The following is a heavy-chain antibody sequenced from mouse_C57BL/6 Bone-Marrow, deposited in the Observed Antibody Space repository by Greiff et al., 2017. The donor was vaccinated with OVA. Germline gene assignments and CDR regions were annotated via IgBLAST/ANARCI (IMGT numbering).Heavy chain of an antibody. CDR2: IDPSDSET. J-gene: IGHJ2*01. D-gene: IGHD2-4*01. CDR1: GYTFTSYW. V-gene: IGHV1-52*01. CDR3: ARSLRPLFDY. Sequence: QVHVKQPGAELVRPGSSVKLSCKASGYTFTSYWMHWVKQRPIQGLEWIGNIDPSDSETHYNQKFKDKATLTVDKSSSTAYMQLSSLTSEDSAVYYCARSLRPLFDYWGQGTTLTVSS.